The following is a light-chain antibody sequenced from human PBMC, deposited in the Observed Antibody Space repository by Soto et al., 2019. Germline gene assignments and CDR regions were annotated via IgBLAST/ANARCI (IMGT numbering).Light chain of an antibody. J-gene: IGKJ1*01. CDR3: QQYGNSPQT. V-gene: IGKV3-20*01. CDR1: QSVNSDY. CDR2: AKS. Sequence: EIVLTQFPDTLSLSPGERATLSCRASQSVNSDYLAWYRQKPGQAPSLLMYAKSTRATGIPDRFYGSGSGTDFTLTIYRLEPEDFAVYYCQQYGNSPQTFGQGTKVDNK.